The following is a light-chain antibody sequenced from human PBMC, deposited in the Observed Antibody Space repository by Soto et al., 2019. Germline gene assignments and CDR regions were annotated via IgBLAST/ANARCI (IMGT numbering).Light chain of an antibody. CDR3: QQYGGSRWT. CDR1: QSVSSTY. J-gene: IGKJ1*01. Sequence: ELVLTQSPGTLSLSPGERATLSCRASQSVSSTYLAWYQHKPGQAPRLLIYGASNRATGIPARFSGSGSGTDFTLTISRLEPEDFAVYYCQQYGGSRWTFGQGTRVDI. V-gene: IGKV3-20*01. CDR2: GAS.